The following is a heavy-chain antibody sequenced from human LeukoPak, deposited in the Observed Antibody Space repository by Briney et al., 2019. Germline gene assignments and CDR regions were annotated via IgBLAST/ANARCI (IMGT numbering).Heavy chain of an antibody. Sequence: GGSLRLSCAASGFTFSSYEMNWVRQAPGKGLEWVSYISSSGSTIYYADSVKGRFTISRDNAKNSLYLQMNSLRAEDTAVYYCVRDNVSRLLWFGESPYYYYGMDVWGQGTTVTVSS. V-gene: IGHV3-48*03. CDR2: ISSSGSTI. CDR3: VRDNVSRLLWFGESPYYYYGMDV. J-gene: IGHJ6*02. CDR1: GFTFSSYE. D-gene: IGHD3-10*01.